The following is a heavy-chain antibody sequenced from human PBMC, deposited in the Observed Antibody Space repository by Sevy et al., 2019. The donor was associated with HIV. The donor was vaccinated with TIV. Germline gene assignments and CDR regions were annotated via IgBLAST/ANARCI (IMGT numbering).Heavy chain of an antibody. CDR3: ARAPAGGWAV. Sequence: SETLSLTCTVSGGSISTYYWSWIRQPPGKGLEWIGHIYYSGNTNYNPSLKSRVTISLDTSKNQFSLNPNSVTAADTAVYYCARAPAGGWAVWGQGTLVTVSS. CDR2: IYYSGNT. D-gene: IGHD6-19*01. J-gene: IGHJ4*02. V-gene: IGHV4-59*01. CDR1: GGSISTYY.